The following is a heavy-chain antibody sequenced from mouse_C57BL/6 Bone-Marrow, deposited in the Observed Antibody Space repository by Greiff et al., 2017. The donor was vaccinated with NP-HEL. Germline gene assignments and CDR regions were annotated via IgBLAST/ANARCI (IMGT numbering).Heavy chain of an antibody. CDR3: ARSERRGFAY. V-gene: IGHV1-50*01. D-gene: IGHD2-12*01. Sequence: VQLQQPGAELVKPGASVKLSCKASGYTFTSYWMQWVKQRPGQGLEWIGEIDPSDSYTNYNQKFKGKATLTVDTSSSTAYMQLSSLTSEDSAVYYCARSERRGFAYWGQGTLVTVSA. CDR2: IDPSDSYT. CDR1: GYTFTSYW. J-gene: IGHJ3*01.